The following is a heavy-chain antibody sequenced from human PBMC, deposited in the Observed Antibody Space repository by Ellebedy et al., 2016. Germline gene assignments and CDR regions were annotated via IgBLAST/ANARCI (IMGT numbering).Heavy chain of an antibody. V-gene: IGHV7-4-1*02. CDR2: INTNTGNP. CDR3: ARDLAAGQRYYYYGMDV. D-gene: IGHD6-13*01. J-gene: IGHJ6*02. Sequence: ASVKVSCKASGYTFTSYAMNWVRQAPGQGLEWMGWINTNTGNPTYAQGFTGRFVFSLDTSVSTAYLQISSLKAEDTAVYYCARDLAAGQRYYYYGMDVWGQGTTVTVSS. CDR1: GYTFTSYA.